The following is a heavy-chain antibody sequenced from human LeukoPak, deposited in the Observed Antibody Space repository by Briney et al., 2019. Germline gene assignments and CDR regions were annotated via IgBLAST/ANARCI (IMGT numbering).Heavy chain of an antibody. D-gene: IGHD1-26*01. CDR1: GYTFTGYY. V-gene: IGHV1-2*04. CDR3: ARQIVGATGGNAFDI. CDR2: INPISGGT. Sequence: ASVKVSCKASGYTFTGYYMHWVRQAPGQGLEWMGWINPISGGTNYAQKFQGWVTMTRDTSISTAYMELSRLRSDDTAVYYCARQIVGATGGNAFDIWGQGTMVTVSS. J-gene: IGHJ3*02.